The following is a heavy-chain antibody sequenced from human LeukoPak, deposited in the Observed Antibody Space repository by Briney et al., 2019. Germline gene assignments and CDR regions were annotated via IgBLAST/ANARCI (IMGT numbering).Heavy chain of an antibody. V-gene: IGHV3-64*01. Sequence: GGSLRLSCAASGFTFSHYSMHWVRQAPGKGLEYVSAISSHGGSTYYANSVKGRFTISRDNSKNTLYLQMGSLRAEDMAVYYCAREADITMVRGVPKGGFDCWGQGTLITVSS. CDR3: AREADITMVRGVPKGGFDC. CDR1: GFTFSHYS. D-gene: IGHD3-10*01. CDR2: ISSHGGST. J-gene: IGHJ4*02.